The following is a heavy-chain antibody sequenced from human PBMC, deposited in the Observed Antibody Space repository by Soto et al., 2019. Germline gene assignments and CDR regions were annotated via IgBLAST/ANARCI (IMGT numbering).Heavy chain of an antibody. V-gene: IGHV3-33*01. J-gene: IGHJ4*02. CDR3: ARVSSSGYFPHFDY. Sequence: QVRLVESGGGVVQPGRSLRLSCAASGFIFSNFGMHWVRQAPGKGLEWVAVMWFDESNENYADSVKGRFTISRDNSKNTVYLQLNSLRVEDTAIYYCARVSSSGYFPHFDYWGQGTLVTVSS. CDR2: MWFDESNE. CDR1: GFIFSNFG. D-gene: IGHD3-22*01.